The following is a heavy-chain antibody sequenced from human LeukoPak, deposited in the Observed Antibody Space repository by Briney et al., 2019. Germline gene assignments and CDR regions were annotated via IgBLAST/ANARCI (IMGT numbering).Heavy chain of an antibody. CDR2: LYSDGRSL. D-gene: IGHD6-19*01. CDR1: GFSFTGYW. V-gene: IGHV3-74*01. Sequence: GGSLRLSCAGSGFSFTGYWMHWVRQTPGKALEWISRLYSDGRSLTYADSVKGRFTISRDNAKNMLYLQMNSLRADDTGVYYCARGRGLGEFAVASFDSWGRGTLVTVSS. CDR3: ARGRGLGEFAVASFDS. J-gene: IGHJ4*02.